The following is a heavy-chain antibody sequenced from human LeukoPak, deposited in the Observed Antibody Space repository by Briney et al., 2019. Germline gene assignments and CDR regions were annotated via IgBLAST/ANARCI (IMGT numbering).Heavy chain of an antibody. CDR1: GFTFSSYA. CDR3: AEATDIVATMNY. D-gene: IGHD5-12*01. V-gene: IGHV3-30*04. J-gene: IGHJ4*02. CDR2: ISCDGSNK. Sequence: PGGSLRLSCAASGFTFSSYAMHWVRQAPGKGLEWVAVISCDGSNKYYADSVKGRFTISRDNSKNTLYLQMNSLRAEDTAVHYCAEATDIVATMNYWGQGTLVTVSS.